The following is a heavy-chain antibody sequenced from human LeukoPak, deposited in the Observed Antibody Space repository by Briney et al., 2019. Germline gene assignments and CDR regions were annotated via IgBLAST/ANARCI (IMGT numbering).Heavy chain of an antibody. Sequence: PSETLSLTCAVYGGSFSGYYWSWIRQPPGKGLEWIGEINHSGSTNYNPSLKSRVTISVDTSKNQFSLKLSSVTAADTAVYYCARLELRNYYYYYMDVWGKGTTVTVSS. V-gene: IGHV4-34*01. CDR3: ARLELRNYYYYYMDV. CDR1: GGSFSGYY. D-gene: IGHD1-7*01. CDR2: INHSGST. J-gene: IGHJ6*03.